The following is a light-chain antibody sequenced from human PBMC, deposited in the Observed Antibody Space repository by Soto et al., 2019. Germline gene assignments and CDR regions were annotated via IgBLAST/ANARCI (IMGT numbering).Light chain of an antibody. J-gene: IGLJ2*01. CDR3: CPYAGSSTGV. CDR2: DVS. CDR1: SSDVGGYNY. Sequence: QSALTQPRSVSGSPGQSVTISCTGTSSDVGGYNYVSWYQQHPGKAPKLMIYDVSKRPSGVPDRFSGSKSGNTASLTISGLQAEDEADYYCCPYAGSSTGVFGGGTKLTVL. V-gene: IGLV2-11*01.